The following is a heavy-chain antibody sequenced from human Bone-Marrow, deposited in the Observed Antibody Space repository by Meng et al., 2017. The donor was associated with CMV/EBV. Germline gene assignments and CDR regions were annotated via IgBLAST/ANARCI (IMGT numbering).Heavy chain of an antibody. J-gene: IGHJ4*02. CDR3: EKGDLWFGGLFYYFDY. D-gene: IGHD3-10*01. CDR1: GFTFSSYS. Sequence: GESLKISCAASGFTFSSYSMSWVRQAPGKGLEWVSFISSSSSYIYYADSMKGRFTISRDNAKNSVSLLMNSLRAEDTAVYYCEKGDLWFGGLFYYFDYWGQGTLVAVSS. CDR2: ISSSSSYI. V-gene: IGHV3-21*04.